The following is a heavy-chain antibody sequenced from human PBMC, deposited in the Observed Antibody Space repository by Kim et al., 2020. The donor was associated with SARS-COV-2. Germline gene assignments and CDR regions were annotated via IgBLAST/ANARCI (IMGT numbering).Heavy chain of an antibody. Sequence: SETLSLTCAVYGGSFTGYYWSWIRQSPGKGLEWIGEINHIGSTNYNPSLKSRVTISVDMSKNQFSLKLRSVTAADTAVYYCARMYNRWSTSIDYWGQGTLVTVSS. J-gene: IGHJ4*02. CDR2: INHIGST. CDR3: ARMYNRWSTSIDY. V-gene: IGHV4-34*01. D-gene: IGHD1-1*01. CDR1: GGSFTGYY.